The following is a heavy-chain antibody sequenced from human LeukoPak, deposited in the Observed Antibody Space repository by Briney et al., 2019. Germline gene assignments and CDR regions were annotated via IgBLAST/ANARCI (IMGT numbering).Heavy chain of an antibody. CDR3: AKDLGLVGATTFDY. D-gene: IGHD1-26*01. CDR2: ISGSGGST. J-gene: IGHJ4*02. Sequence: GGSLRLSCAASGFTFSSYAMSWVRQAPGKGLEWVSAISGSGGSTYYADSVKGRFTISRDNSKNTLYLQMNSLRAEDTAVYYWAKDLGLVGATTFDYWGQGTLVTVSS. V-gene: IGHV3-23*01. CDR1: GFTFSSYA.